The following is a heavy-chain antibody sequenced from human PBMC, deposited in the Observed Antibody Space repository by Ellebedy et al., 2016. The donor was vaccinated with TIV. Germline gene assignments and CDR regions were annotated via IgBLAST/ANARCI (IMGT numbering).Heavy chain of an antibody. Sequence: GESLKISXAASGFTFSSYWMTWVRQAPGKGLEWVANIKEDGSEKYYVDSVKGRFTISRDNAKNSLDLQMNSLRAEDTAVYYCAGSRVGDSGAFDIWGQGTMVTVSS. CDR1: GFTFSSYW. CDR3: AGSRVGDSGAFDI. V-gene: IGHV3-7*01. J-gene: IGHJ3*02. D-gene: IGHD6-25*01. CDR2: IKEDGSEK.